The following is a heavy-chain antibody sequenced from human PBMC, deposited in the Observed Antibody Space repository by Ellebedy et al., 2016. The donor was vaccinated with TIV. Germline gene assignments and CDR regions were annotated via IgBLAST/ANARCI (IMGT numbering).Heavy chain of an antibody. D-gene: IGHD3-16*01. J-gene: IGHJ6*02. CDR1: GYTFTSYG. CDR3: ARSHFGGSYGMDV. CDR2: IYPGGGST. Sequence: APVKVSCKASGYTFTSYGISWVRQAPGQGLEWMGIIYPGGGSTTYAQKFQGRVTMTRDTSTSTVYMELSSLRSEDTAVYYCARSHFGGSYGMDVWGQGTTVTVSS. V-gene: IGHV1-46*01.